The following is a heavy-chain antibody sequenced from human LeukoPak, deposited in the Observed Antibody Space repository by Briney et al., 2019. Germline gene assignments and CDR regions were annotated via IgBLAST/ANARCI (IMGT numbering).Heavy chain of an antibody. Sequence: PGGSLRLSCTASGFTFSNYWMTWVRQAPGKGLEWVAHINQDGSEKTYVDSVEGRFTISRDNAKNSLYLQMNSLRAEDTAVYNCARGHYGMDVWGQGTTVTVSS. CDR2: INQDGSEK. CDR1: GFTFSNYW. CDR3: ARGHYGMDV. J-gene: IGHJ6*02. V-gene: IGHV3-7*01.